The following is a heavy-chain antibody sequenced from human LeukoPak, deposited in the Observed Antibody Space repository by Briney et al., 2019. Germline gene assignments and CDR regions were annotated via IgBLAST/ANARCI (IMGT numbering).Heavy chain of an antibody. D-gene: IGHD5-18*01. J-gene: IGHJ6*02. CDR3: ARDQVPPQTGSRGYSYGPGLDYYGMDV. Sequence: GASVKVSCKASGYTFTGYYMHWVRQAPGQGLEWVGWINPNSGGTNYAQKLQGRVTMTRDTSISTAYMELSSLRSEDTAVYYCARDQVPPQTGSRGYSYGPGLDYYGMDVWGQGTTVTVSS. CDR2: INPNSGGT. V-gene: IGHV1-2*02. CDR1: GYTFTGYY.